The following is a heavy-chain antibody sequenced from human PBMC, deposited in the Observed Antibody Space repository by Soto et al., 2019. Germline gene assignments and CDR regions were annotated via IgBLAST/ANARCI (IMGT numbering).Heavy chain of an antibody. V-gene: IGHV1-69*01. Sequence: QVQLVQSGAEVKKPGSSVKVSCKASGGTFSSYAISWVRQAHGQGLEWMGGIVPIFGTANYAQKFQGRVTITADESTSTAYMELSSLRSEDTAVYYCAEPTLTMIDNPYGMDVWGQGTTVTVSS. CDR2: IVPIFGTA. CDR1: GGTFSSYA. D-gene: IGHD3-22*01. CDR3: AEPTLTMIDNPYGMDV. J-gene: IGHJ6*02.